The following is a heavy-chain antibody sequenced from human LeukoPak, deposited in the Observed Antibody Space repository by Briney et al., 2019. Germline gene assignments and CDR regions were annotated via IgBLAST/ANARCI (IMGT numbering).Heavy chain of an antibody. V-gene: IGHV4-59*01. CDR3: ARESEDYGDYGLVDP. CDR1: GGSISSYY. D-gene: IGHD4-17*01. J-gene: IGHJ5*02. Sequence: SETLSLTCTASGGSISSYYWSWIRQPPGEGLEWIGYIYYSGSTNYNPSLKSRVTISVDTSKNQFSLKLSSVTAADTAVYYCARESEDYGDYGLVDPWGQGTLVTVSS. CDR2: IYYSGST.